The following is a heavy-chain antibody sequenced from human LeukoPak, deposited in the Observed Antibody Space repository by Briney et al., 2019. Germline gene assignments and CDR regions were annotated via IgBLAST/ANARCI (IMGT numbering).Heavy chain of an antibody. D-gene: IGHD3-22*01. CDR2: IKSKTDGGTT. CDR1: GFTFSGYS. Sequence: GGSLRLSCTASGFTFSGYSMNWIRQAPGKGLEWVGRIKSKTDGGTTDYAAPVKGRFTISRDDSKNTLYLQMNSLKTEDTAVYYCTTLEEYDSSGYYYSNDYWGQGTLVTVSS. J-gene: IGHJ4*02. V-gene: IGHV3-15*07. CDR3: TTLEEYDSSGYYYSNDY.